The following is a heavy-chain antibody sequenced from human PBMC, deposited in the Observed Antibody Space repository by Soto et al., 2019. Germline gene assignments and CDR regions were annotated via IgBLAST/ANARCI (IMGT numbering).Heavy chain of an antibody. CDR2: IIPIFGTA. D-gene: IGHD6-19*01. Sequence: SVKVSCKASGGTFSSYAISWVRQAPGQGLEWMGGIIPIFGTANYAQKFQGRVTITADESTSTAYMELSSLRSEDTAVYYCAFLAERYSSGWYSSGFDYWGQGTLVTVSS. J-gene: IGHJ4*02. CDR3: AFLAERYSSGWYSSGFDY. CDR1: GGTFSSYA. V-gene: IGHV1-69*13.